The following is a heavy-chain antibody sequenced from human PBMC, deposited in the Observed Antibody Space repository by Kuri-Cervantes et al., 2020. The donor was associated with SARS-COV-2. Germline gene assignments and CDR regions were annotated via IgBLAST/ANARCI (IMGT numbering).Heavy chain of an antibody. CDR3: ATEARSHRRLTAPWYFDL. CDR2: IYYSGST. Sequence: GSLRLSCPVSGGSISSYYWSWIRQPPGKGLEWIGYIYYSGSTNYNPSLKSRVTISVDTSKNQFSLKLSSVTAADTAVYYCATEARSHRRLTAPWYFDLWGRGTLVTVSS. CDR1: GGSISSYY. D-gene: IGHD2-21*02. V-gene: IGHV4-59*01. J-gene: IGHJ2*01.